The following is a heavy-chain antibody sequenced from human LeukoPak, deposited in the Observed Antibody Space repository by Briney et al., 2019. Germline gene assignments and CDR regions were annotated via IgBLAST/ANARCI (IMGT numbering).Heavy chain of an antibody. Sequence: KSSETLSLTCADYGGSFSGYYWSWIRQPPGKGLEWIGEINHSGSTNYNPSLKSRVTISVDTSKNQFSLKLSSVTAADTAVYYCARVRGRPRPGVRGVIAYFDYWGQGTLVTVSS. CDR3: ARVRGRPRPGVRGVIAYFDY. CDR2: INHSGST. J-gene: IGHJ4*02. D-gene: IGHD3-10*01. V-gene: IGHV4-34*01. CDR1: GGSFSGYY.